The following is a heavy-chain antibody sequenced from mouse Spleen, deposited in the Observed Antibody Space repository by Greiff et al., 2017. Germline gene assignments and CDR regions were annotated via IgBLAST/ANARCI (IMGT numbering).Heavy chain of an antibody. CDR2: IDPSDSYT. CDR3: ARKGYYYDGSYDY. CDR1: GYTFTSYW. J-gene: IGHJ2*01. D-gene: IGHD1-1*01. Sequence: QVQLQQPGAELVMPGASVKLSCKASGYTFTSYWMHWVKQRPGQGLEWIGEIDPSDSYTNYNQKFKGKATLTVDKSSSTAYMQLSSLTSEDSAVYYCARKGYYYDGSYDYWGQGTTLTVSS. V-gene: IGHV1-69*01.